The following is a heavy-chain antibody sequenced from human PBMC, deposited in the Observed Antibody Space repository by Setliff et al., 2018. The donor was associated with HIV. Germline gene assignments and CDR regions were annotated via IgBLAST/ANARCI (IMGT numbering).Heavy chain of an antibody. V-gene: IGHV4-34*01. J-gene: IGHJ2*01. CDR2: IDHSGRT. CDR1: GESFSGYY. D-gene: IGHD6-25*01. Sequence: ETLSLTCAVYGESFSGYYWSWIRQPAGKGLEWIGEIDHSGRTTYNSSLRSRVTMSVDASKNQVSLRLTSMTAADTGVYYCARDQRLPGVQPPYWYFDLWGRGTMVTVSS. CDR3: ARDQRLPGVQPPYWYFDL.